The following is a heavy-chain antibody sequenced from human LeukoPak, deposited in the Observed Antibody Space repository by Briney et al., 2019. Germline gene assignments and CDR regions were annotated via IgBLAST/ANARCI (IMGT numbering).Heavy chain of an antibody. Sequence: GGSLRLSCAASGFTVSSNYMSWVRQAPGKGLEWVSVIYSGGSTYYADSVKGRFTISRDNSKNTLYLQMNSLRAEDTAVYYCARAVHYYYDSSGYYNWFDPWGQGTLVTVSS. CDR2: IYSGGST. CDR1: GFTVSSNY. J-gene: IGHJ5*02. V-gene: IGHV3-53*01. D-gene: IGHD3-22*01. CDR3: ARAVHYYYDSSGYYNWFDP.